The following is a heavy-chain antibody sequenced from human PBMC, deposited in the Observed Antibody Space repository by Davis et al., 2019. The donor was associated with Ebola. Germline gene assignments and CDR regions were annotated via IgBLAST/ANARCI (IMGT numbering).Heavy chain of an antibody. V-gene: IGHV3-30*18. CDR2: ISSDGSNK. CDR1: GFTFSSYG. J-gene: IGHJ4*02. D-gene: IGHD7-27*01. CDR3: AKDGANWAFDY. Sequence: GESLKISCAASGFTFSSYGMHWVRQAPGKGLEWVAVISSDGSNKYYADSVKGRFTISRDNSKNTLYLQMNSLRAEDTAVYYCAKDGANWAFDYWGQGTLVTVSS.